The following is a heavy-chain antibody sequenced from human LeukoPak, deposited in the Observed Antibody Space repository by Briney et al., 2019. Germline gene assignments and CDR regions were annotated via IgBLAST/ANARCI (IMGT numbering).Heavy chain of an antibody. J-gene: IGHJ4*02. V-gene: IGHV3-21*01. Sequence: LGGCLRHSRVAPVYTHSSCSIYCVRADPEKGLERVSYIISRRSYIYDADSVRGRFTIYRDNDKNSLYMKMDSLRAEATAVYYCARDGSSPFSHWGQGTLVTVSS. CDR2: IISRRSYI. CDR3: ARDGSSPFSH. CDR1: VYTHSSCS. D-gene: IGHD1-26*01.